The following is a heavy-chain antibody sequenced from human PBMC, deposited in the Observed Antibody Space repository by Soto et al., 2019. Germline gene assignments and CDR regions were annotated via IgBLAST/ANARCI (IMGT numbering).Heavy chain of an antibody. CDR3: AREPEDFAC. Sequence: QVQLVQSGAEVKKPGASVKVSCKASGYTFTTYGISWVRQAPGQGLEWMGWISAYNGNTKYAQKLQGRVTMTTDTAPSTPRMELRSRRSDDTAVYCCAREPEDFACRGEGTLVTVSP. V-gene: IGHV1-18*01. J-gene: IGHJ4*02. CDR2: ISAYNGNT. CDR1: GYTFTTYG.